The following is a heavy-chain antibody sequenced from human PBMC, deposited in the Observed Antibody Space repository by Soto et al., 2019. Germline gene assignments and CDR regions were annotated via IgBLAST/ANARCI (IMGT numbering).Heavy chain of an antibody. CDR2: INAGNGNT. CDR3: ARVEEDYYYYGMDV. Sequence: GASVKVSCKASGYTFTSYAMHWVRQAPGQRLEWMGWINAGNGNTKYSQKFQGRVTITRDTSASTAYMELSSLRSEDTAVYYCARVEEDYYYYGMDVWGQGTTVTVSS. V-gene: IGHV1-3*01. D-gene: IGHD2-15*01. CDR1: GYTFTSYA. J-gene: IGHJ6*02.